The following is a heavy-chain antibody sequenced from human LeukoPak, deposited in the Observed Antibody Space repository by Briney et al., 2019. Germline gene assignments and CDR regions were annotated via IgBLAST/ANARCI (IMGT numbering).Heavy chain of an antibody. D-gene: IGHD3-10*01. CDR3: ARSGFSYFFDY. V-gene: IGHV3-66*01. J-gene: IGHJ4*02. Sequence: GGSLRLSCAASGFTVSSNYMSWVRQAPGKGLEWVSVIYSGGSTYYADSVKGGFTISRDNSKNTLYLQMNSLRAEDTAVYYCARSGFSYFFDYWGQGTLVTVSS. CDR1: GFTVSSNY. CDR2: IYSGGST.